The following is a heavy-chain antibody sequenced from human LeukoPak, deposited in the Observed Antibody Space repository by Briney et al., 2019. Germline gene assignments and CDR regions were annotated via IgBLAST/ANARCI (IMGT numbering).Heavy chain of an antibody. Sequence: GRSLRLSCAAPGFTFSSYAMHWVRQAPGKGLEWVAVISYDGSNKYYADSVKGRFTISRDNSKNTLYLQMDSLRVEDTAFYYCARDLAYSRLDYWGQGMLVTVSS. V-gene: IGHV3-30-3*01. CDR2: ISYDGSNK. CDR1: GFTFSSYA. CDR3: ARDLAYSRLDY. D-gene: IGHD5-18*01. J-gene: IGHJ4*02.